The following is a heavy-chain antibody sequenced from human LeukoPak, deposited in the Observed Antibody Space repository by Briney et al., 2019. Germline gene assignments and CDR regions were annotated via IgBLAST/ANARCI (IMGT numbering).Heavy chain of an antibody. D-gene: IGHD3-22*01. CDR2: IYSGGST. J-gene: IGHJ2*01. Sequence: GGSLRLSCAASGFTVSSDYMSWVRQAPGKGLEWVSVIYSGGSTHYADPVKGRFTISRDNSKNTLYLQMNSLRAEDTAVYYCAKGINYYDSSGYPIACFDLWGRGTLVTVSS. V-gene: IGHV3-66*01. CDR1: GFTVSSDY. CDR3: AKGINYYDSSGYPIACFDL.